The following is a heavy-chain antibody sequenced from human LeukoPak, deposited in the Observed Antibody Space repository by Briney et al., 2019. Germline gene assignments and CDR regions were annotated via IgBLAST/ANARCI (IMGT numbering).Heavy chain of an antibody. CDR3: ARGGYDRNWFDS. CDR2: VTKSGDGT. D-gene: IGHD5-12*01. Sequence: HPGGSLRLSCAASGFTFTSYDMSWVRQAPGKGLQWVSGVTKSGDGTYYADSVKGRFTISRDNSKNILYLQMNSLRAEDTAMYYCARGGYDRNWFDSWGQGTLVTVSS. V-gene: IGHV3-23*01. CDR1: GFTFTSYD. J-gene: IGHJ5*01.